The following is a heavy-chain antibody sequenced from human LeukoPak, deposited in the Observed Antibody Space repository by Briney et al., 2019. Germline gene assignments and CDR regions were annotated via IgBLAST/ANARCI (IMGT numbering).Heavy chain of an antibody. CDR3: AKVMKGSERLTMVRGVIIKTAGLYYMDV. J-gene: IGHJ6*03. CDR2: ISASGGST. V-gene: IGHV3-23*01. Sequence: PGGSLRLSCAASGFTLSSYAMSWVRQAPGKGLELDSRISASGGSTNYADSVKGRFTISRDNSTNTVYLQMNSLRAEDTAVYYCAKVMKGSERLTMVRGVIIKTAGLYYMDVWGKGTTVTVSS. D-gene: IGHD3-10*01. CDR1: GFTLSSYA.